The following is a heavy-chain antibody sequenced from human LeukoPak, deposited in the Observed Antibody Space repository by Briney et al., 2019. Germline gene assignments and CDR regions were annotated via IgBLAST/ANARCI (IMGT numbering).Heavy chain of an antibody. Sequence: GGSLRLSCAASGFIFSSYAMSWVRQAPGKGLEWGTVISGSGATTYYADSVKGRFTLSRDNSKNTLYLQMNSLRAEDTAVYYCAKELGITMVRGVLDAFDIWGQGTMVTVSS. CDR3: AKELGITMVRGVLDAFDI. J-gene: IGHJ3*02. CDR2: ISGSGATT. V-gene: IGHV3-23*01. D-gene: IGHD3-10*01. CDR1: GFIFSSYA.